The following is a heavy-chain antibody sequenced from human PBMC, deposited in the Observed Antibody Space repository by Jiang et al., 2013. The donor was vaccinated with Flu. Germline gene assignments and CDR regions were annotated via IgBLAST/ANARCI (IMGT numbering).Heavy chain of an antibody. Sequence: LLKPSETLSLTCTVSGGSVSSGSYYWSWIRQPPGKGLEWIGYIYYSGSTNYNPSLKSRVTISVDTSKNQFSLKLSSVTAADTAVYYCARYQAIGSSGYSHDAFDIWGQGTMVTVSS. CDR1: GGSVSSGSYY. D-gene: IGHD3-22*01. CDR3: ARYQAIGSSGYSHDAFDI. CDR2: IYYSGST. J-gene: IGHJ3*02. V-gene: IGHV4-61*01.